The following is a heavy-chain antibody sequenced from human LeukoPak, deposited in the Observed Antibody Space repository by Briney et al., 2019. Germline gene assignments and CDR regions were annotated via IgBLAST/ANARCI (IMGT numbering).Heavy chain of an antibody. J-gene: IGHJ6*03. V-gene: IGHV4-59*01. CDR3: ARDARYCSSTSCFPYYYMDV. D-gene: IGHD2-2*01. Sequence: SETLSLTCTVSGGSISSYYWSWIRQPPGKGLEWIGYIYYSGSTNYNPSLKSRVTISVDTSKNQFSLKLSSVTAADTAVYYCARDARYCSSTSCFPYYYMDVWGKGTTVTVSS. CDR2: IYYSGST. CDR1: GGSISSYY.